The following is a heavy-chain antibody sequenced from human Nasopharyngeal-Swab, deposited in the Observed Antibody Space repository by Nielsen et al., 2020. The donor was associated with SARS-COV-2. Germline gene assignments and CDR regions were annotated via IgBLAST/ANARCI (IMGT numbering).Heavy chain of an antibody. D-gene: IGHD3-3*01. V-gene: IGHV3-15*01. J-gene: IGHJ4*02. CDR1: GFTFSNAW. CDR2: IKSKTDGGTT. CDR3: TTVLRFLEWLYYFDY. Sequence: GASLNISCAASGFTFSNAWMSWVRQAPRKGLEWVGRIKSKTDGGTTDYAAPVKGRFTISRDDSTNTLYLQMNSLKTEDTAVYYCTTVLRFLEWLYYFDYWGQGTLVTVSS.